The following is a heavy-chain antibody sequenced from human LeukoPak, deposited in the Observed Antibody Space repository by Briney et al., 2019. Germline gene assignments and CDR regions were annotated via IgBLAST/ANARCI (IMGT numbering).Heavy chain of an antibody. Sequence: GGSLTLSCAASGLTVSNSWMSWVRRAPGKGLEWGANIKREGSEKHYVDSVKGRFTISRDNAKISLYLQMNSLRAEDTAVYYCARGGSMTADYWGQGTLVTVSS. CDR2: IKREGSEK. CDR3: ARGGSMTADY. CDR1: GLTVSNSW. V-gene: IGHV3-7*05. D-gene: IGHD2-21*02. J-gene: IGHJ4*02.